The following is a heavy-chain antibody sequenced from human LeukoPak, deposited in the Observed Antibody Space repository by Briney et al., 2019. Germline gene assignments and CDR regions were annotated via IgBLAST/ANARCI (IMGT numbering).Heavy chain of an antibody. J-gene: IGHJ4*02. V-gene: IGHV4-39*07. CDR2: INHSGST. CDR1: GGSISSSSYY. D-gene: IGHD2-2*02. Sequence: SETLSLTCTVSGGSISSSSYYWSWIRQPPGKGLEWIGEINHSGSTNYNPSLKSRVTISVDTSKNQFSLKLSSVTAADTAVYYCASGIVVPAAIDYWGQGTPVTVSS. CDR3: ASGIVVPAAIDY.